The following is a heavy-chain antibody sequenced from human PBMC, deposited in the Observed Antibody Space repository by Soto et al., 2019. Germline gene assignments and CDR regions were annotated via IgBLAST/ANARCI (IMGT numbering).Heavy chain of an antibody. J-gene: IGHJ6*02. CDR1: GGTFSIYA. V-gene: IGHV1-69*12. CDR3: ARHLETPYHGMDV. Sequence: QVQLVQSGAEVKKPESSVKVSCKASGGTFSIYAISWVRQAPGQGREGLGGIIPIFGTADYAQKFQRRVTITGDESTSTASMELSSLRSEDTAVDYCARHLETPYHGMDVWGQGTTVTVSS. CDR2: IIPIFGTA. D-gene: IGHD1-1*01.